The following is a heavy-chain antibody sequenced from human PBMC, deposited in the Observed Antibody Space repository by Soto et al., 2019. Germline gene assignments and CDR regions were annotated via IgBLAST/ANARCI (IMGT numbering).Heavy chain of an antibody. CDR2: IYYSGST. D-gene: IGHD3-10*01. CDR1: GGSISSYY. V-gene: IGHV4-59*01. Sequence: SETLSLTCTVSGGSISSYYWSWIRQPPGKGLEWIGYIYYSGSTNYNPSLKSRVTISVDTSKNQFSLKLSSVTAADTAVYYCARDPTYYYGSGSSCWFDPWGQGTLVTVSS. CDR3: ARDPTYYYGSGSSCWFDP. J-gene: IGHJ5*02.